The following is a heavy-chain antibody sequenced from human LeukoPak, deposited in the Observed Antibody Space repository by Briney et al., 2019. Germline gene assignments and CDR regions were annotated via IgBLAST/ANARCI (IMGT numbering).Heavy chain of an antibody. D-gene: IGHD5-24*01. J-gene: IGHJ3*02. CDR1: GFTFRDSY. CDR3: STGSDGYNRYKSAFEI. Sequence: PGGSLRLSCAASGFTFRDSYMSWIRQAPGKGLEWVSYISGSGTTIYSADSVKGRFTISRDNAKNSLYLQMNSLRAEDTAVYYFSTGSDGYNRYKSAFEIWGQGTKGNVSS. CDR2: ISGSGTTI. V-gene: IGHV3-11*04.